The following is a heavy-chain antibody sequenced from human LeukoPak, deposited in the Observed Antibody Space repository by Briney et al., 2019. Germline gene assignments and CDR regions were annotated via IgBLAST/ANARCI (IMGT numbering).Heavy chain of an antibody. CDR1: GGSISSYS. Sequence: PSETLSLTCTVSGGSISSYSWSWIRQPPGKGLEWIGYIYYSGSTNYNPSLKSRVTISVDTSKNQFSLKLNSVTAADTAVYYCARGHYSGSNPLHWFDPWGQGTLVTVSS. D-gene: IGHD1-26*01. V-gene: IGHV4-59*01. J-gene: IGHJ5*02. CDR3: ARGHYSGSNPLHWFDP. CDR2: IYYSGST.